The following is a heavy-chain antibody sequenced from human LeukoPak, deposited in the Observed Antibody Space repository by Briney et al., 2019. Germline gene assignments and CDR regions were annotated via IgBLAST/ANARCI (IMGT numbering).Heavy chain of an antibody. J-gene: IGHJ4*02. Sequence: ASVKVSCKASGYTFTSYYMHWVRQAPGQGLEWMGIINPSGGSTSYAQKFQGRVTMTGDTSISTAYMELSSLRSDDTAVYCCTRESGSYHGNDYWGQGTLVTVSS. CDR1: GYTFTSYY. CDR3: TRESGSYHGNDY. D-gene: IGHD1-26*01. CDR2: INPSGGST. V-gene: IGHV1-46*01.